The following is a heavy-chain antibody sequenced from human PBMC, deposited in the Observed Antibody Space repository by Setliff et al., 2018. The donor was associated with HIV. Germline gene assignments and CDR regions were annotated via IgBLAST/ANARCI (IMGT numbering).Heavy chain of an antibody. J-gene: IGHJ5*01. CDR1: GGSISSGNYF. Sequence: TLSLTCTVSGGSISSGNYFWSWIRQPAGKGLEWIGHVYSNGTTSFNASLKSRVIISRDTYKNHFSLTLSSVTAADTAVYHCVRGAATRYYDYIWGSYRYSSVLDSWGQGVLVTVSS. CDR3: VRGAATRYYDYIWGSYRYSSVLDS. D-gene: IGHD3-16*02. V-gene: IGHV4-61*09. CDR2: VYSNGTT.